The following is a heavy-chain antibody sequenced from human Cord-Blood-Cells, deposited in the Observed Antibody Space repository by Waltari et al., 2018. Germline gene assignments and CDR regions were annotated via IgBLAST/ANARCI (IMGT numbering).Heavy chain of an antibody. Sequence: QVQLVQSGAGVKKPGASVKVSCKASGYTFTGYYMHWVRQAPGQGLEWMGGINPNSGGTNYAQKFQGRVTMTRDTAISTAYMELSRLRSDDTAVYYCARSPPSSSWSFFFDYWGQGTLVTVSS. D-gene: IGHD6-13*01. CDR3: ARSPPSSSWSFFFDY. V-gene: IGHV1-2*02. CDR2: INPNSGGT. J-gene: IGHJ4*02. CDR1: GYTFTGYY.